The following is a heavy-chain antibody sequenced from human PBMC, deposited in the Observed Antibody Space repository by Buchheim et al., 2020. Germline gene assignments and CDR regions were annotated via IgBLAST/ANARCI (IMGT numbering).Heavy chain of an antibody. V-gene: IGHV3-23*01. CDR2: ISSGAGGI. D-gene: IGHD6-19*01. CDR1: GYTSSNYA. Sequence: EVQLLESGGGLVQPGGSVRLSCVGSGYTSSNYAMSWVRQAPGKGLEWVSAISSGAGGIKYADSVKGRFTISRDNSRTTLYLQMNSLTAEDTAIYYCAKDGHSSGWGFDYWGQGTL. CDR3: AKDGHSSGWGFDY. J-gene: IGHJ4*02.